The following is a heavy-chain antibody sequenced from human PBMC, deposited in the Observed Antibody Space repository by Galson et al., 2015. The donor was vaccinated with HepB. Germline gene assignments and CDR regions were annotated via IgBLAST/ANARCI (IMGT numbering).Heavy chain of an antibody. CDR2: ISAYNGNS. CDR1: GYSFTYYG. J-gene: IGHJ5*02. CDR3: ARKLNGIAVAENWFDP. Sequence: QSGAEVKKPGASVKVSCKASGYSFTYYGISWLRQAPGRGLEWMGWISAYNGNSKYAQKFQGRVTMTTDTSTSTAYMELRSLRSDDTAVYYCARKLNGIAVAENWFDPWGQGTLVTVSS. D-gene: IGHD6-19*01. V-gene: IGHV1-18*01.